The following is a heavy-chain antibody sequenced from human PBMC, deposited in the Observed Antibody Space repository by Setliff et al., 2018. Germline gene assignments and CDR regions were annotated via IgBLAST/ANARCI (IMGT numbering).Heavy chain of an antibody. V-gene: IGHV3-23*01. CDR3: AKDRVYGHYVTD. J-gene: IGHJ4*02. Sequence: GGSLRLSCAASGFSFSDDFMRLIRQAPGKGLEWVSCLSGSGGSTYYADSVKGRFTISRDNSKNTLYLQMNSLSAEDTAVYYCAKDRVYGHYVTDWGQGTMVTASS. CDR2: LSGSGGST. D-gene: IGHD6-13*01. CDR1: GFSFSDDF.